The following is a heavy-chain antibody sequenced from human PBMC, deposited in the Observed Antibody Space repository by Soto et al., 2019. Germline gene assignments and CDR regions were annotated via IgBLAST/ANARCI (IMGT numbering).Heavy chain of an antibody. V-gene: IGHV1-8*02. CDR1: GYTFTSYD. Sequence: QAQLVQSGAEVKKPGASVKVSCKASGYTFTSYDINWVRQATGQGLEWMGWMNPNSGNTGYAQKFQGRVTMTRNTSISTAYMELGRRRSEDTAVYYCASPARNYDFCSGYSFDIWCQGTLGTVSS. J-gene: IGHJ3*02. CDR2: MNPNSGNT. D-gene: IGHD3-3*01. CDR3: ASPARNYDFCSGYSFDI.